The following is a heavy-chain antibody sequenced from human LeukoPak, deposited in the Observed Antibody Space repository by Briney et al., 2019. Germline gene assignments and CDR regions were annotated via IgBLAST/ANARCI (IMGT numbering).Heavy chain of an antibody. D-gene: IGHD1-1*01. V-gene: IGHV3-23*01. Sequence: PTGGSLRLSCAASGFTFSSYSMNWVRQAPGKGLEWVSAISGSGGSTYYADSVKGRFTISRDNSKNTLYLQMNSLRAEDTAVYYCANPWTDAFDIWGQGTMVTVSS. CDR2: ISGSGGST. CDR3: ANPWTDAFDI. CDR1: GFTFSSYS. J-gene: IGHJ3*02.